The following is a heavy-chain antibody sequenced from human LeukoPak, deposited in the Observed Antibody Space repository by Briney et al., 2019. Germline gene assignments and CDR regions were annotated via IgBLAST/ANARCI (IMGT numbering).Heavy chain of an antibody. J-gene: IGHJ4*02. D-gene: IGHD2-2*01. V-gene: IGHV1-69*01. CDR2: IIPIFGTA. Sequence: ASVKVSCKASGGTFSSYAISWVRQAPGQGLEWMGGIIPIFGTANYAQKFQGRVTITADESTSTAYMELSSLRSEDTAVYYCASQYCSSTSCYFIDYFDYWGQGTLVTVSS. CDR1: GGTFSSYA. CDR3: ASQYCSSTSCYFIDYFDY.